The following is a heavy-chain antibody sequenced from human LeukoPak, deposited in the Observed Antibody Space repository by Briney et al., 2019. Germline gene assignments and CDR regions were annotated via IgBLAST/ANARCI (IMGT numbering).Heavy chain of an antibody. CDR3: ARDALLWFGELSDWFDP. D-gene: IGHD3-10*01. V-gene: IGHV4-4*07. Sequence: PSETLSLTCTVSGGSISSYYWSWIRQPAGKGLEWIGRIYTSGSTNYNPSLKSRVTMSVDTSKNQFSLKLSSVTAADAAVYYCARDALLWFGELSDWFDPWGQGTLATVSS. J-gene: IGHJ5*02. CDR2: IYTSGST. CDR1: GGSISSYY.